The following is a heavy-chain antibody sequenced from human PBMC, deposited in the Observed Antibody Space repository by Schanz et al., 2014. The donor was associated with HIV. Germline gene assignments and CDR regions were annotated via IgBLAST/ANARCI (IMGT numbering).Heavy chain of an antibody. CDR3: ARGRYSGSYYPWFDP. D-gene: IGHD1-26*01. J-gene: IGHJ5*02. V-gene: IGHV1-69*01. CDR1: GGTFSNYA. CDR2: IIPIFGTS. Sequence: QVPLVQSGAEVKKPGSSVKVSCKASGGTFSNYAINWVRQAPGQGLEWMGGIIPIFGTSNYAQKFQGRVTITADESTSTAYMELSSLRSEDTAVYYCARGRYSGSYYPWFDPWGQGTLLTVSS.